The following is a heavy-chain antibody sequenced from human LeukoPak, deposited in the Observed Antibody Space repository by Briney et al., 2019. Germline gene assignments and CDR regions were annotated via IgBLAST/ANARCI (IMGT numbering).Heavy chain of an antibody. V-gene: IGHV6-1*01. J-gene: IGHJ4*02. D-gene: IGHD3-10*01. Sequence: SQTLSLTCAISGDSVSSKSAAWNWIRQSPSRGLEWLGRTYYRSKWYNECAISVKGRITINPDTSKNQFSLQLNSVTPEDTAVYFCSGSGDSGDYWGQGTLVTVSS. CDR3: SGSGDSGDY. CDR1: GDSVSSKSAA. CDR2: TYYRSKWYN.